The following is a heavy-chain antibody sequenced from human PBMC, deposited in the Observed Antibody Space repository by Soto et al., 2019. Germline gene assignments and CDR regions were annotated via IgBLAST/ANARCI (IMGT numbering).Heavy chain of an antibody. CDR3: TRRPRKVTMIVVVTPNWYFDL. V-gene: IGHV3-49*03. CDR1: GFTFGDYA. D-gene: IGHD3-22*01. CDR2: IRSKAYGGTT. J-gene: IGHJ2*01. Sequence: LRLSCTASGFTFGDYAMSWFRQAPGKGLEWVGFIRSKAYGGTTEYAASVKGRFTISRDDSKSIAYLQMNSLKTEDTAVYYCTRRPRKVTMIVVVTPNWYFDLWGRGTLVTVSS.